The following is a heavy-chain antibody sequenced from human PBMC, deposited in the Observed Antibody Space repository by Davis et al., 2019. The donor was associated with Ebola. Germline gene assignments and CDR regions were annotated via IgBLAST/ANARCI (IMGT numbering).Heavy chain of an antibody. CDR1: GGSISSYY. CDR3: ARARNYYYGSGSYYTH. D-gene: IGHD3-10*01. J-gene: IGHJ4*02. CDR2: IYYSGST. Sequence: SETLSLTCTVSGGSISSYYWSWIRQPPGKGLEWIGYIYYSGSTNYNPSLKSRVTISVDTSKNQFSLKLSSVTAADTAVYYCARARNYYYGSGSYYTHWGQGTLVTVSS. V-gene: IGHV4-59*12.